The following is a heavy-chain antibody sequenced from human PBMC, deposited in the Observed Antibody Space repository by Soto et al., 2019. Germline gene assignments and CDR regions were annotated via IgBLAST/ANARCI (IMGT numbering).Heavy chain of an antibody. CDR3: ARVGATYFDY. J-gene: IGHJ4*02. V-gene: IGHV3-72*01. CDR1: GFTFSDHY. CDR2: TRNKANSYTT. D-gene: IGHD1-26*01. Sequence: GGSLRLSCAASGFTFSDHYMDWVRQAPGKGLEWVGRTRNKANSYTTEYAASVKGRFTISRDDSKNSLYLQMNSLKTEDTAVYYCARVGATYFDYWGQGTLVTVSS.